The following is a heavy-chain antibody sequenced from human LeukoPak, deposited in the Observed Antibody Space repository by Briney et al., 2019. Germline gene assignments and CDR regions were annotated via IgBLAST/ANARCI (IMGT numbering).Heavy chain of an antibody. J-gene: IGHJ4*02. D-gene: IGHD5-24*01. Sequence: GGSLRLSCAASGFTFSSYGMHWVRQAPGKGLVWVAFIRYDGSNKYYADSVKGRFTISRDNSKNTLYLQMNSLRAEDTAVYYCAKARDGYNPFFDYWGQGTLVTVSS. V-gene: IGHV3-30*02. CDR1: GFTFSSYG. CDR2: IRYDGSNK. CDR3: AKARDGYNPFFDY.